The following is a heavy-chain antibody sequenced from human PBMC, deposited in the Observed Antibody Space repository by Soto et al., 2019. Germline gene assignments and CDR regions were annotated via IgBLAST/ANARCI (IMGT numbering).Heavy chain of an antibody. J-gene: IGHJ4*02. CDR1: GYTFTSYG. CDR3: AKEGYSYGAFDY. CDR2: ISPYNDNT. D-gene: IGHD5-12*01. V-gene: IGHV1-18*04. Sequence: QVQLVQSGAEVKKPGASVKVSCKASGYTFTSYGISWVRQVPGQGLEWMGWISPYNDNTNYAQKVQGRVTMTTDTSTNTAYMELRSLRSDDTAVYYCAKEGYSYGAFDYWGQGTLVTVST.